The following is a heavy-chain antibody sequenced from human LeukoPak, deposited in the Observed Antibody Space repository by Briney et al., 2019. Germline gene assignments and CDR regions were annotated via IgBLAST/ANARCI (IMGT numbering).Heavy chain of an antibody. J-gene: IGHJ4*02. CDR1: GFTFGSYA. D-gene: IGHD3-10*01. V-gene: IGHV3-23*01. CDR3: AKGTFTMVRGGIDY. CDR2: ISGSGGST. Sequence: TGGSLRLSCAASGFTFGSYAMSWVRQAPGKGLEWVSAISGSGGSTYYADSVKGRFTISRDNSKNTLYLQMNSLRAEDTAVYYCAKGTFTMVRGGIDYWGQGTLVTVSS.